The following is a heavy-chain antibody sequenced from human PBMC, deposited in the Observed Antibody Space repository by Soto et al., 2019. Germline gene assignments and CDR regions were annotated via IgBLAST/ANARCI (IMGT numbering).Heavy chain of an antibody. CDR2: ISWDGGST. J-gene: IGHJ5*02. Sequence: GGALRLSCAASGFTFDDYTMHWVRQAPGKGLEWVSLISWDGGSTYYADSVKGRFTISRDNSKNSLYLQMNSLRTEDTALYYCAKGISLRWELPIDPWGQGTLVTVSS. CDR3: AKGISLRWELPIDP. D-gene: IGHD1-26*01. V-gene: IGHV3-43*01. CDR1: GFTFDDYT.